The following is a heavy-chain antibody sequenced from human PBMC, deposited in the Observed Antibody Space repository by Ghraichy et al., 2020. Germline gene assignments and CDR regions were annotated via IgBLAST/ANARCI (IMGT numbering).Heavy chain of an antibody. CDR2: ISGSGGST. D-gene: IGHD3-10*01. J-gene: IGHJ6*02. CDR1: GFTFSSYA. CDR3: AKGGVANYYYYGMDV. Sequence: GGSLRLSCAASGFTFSSYAMSWVRQAPGKGLEWVSAISGSGGSTYYADSVKGRFTISRDNSKNTRYLQMNSLRAEDMAVYYCAKGGVANYYYYGMDVWGQGTTVTVSS. V-gene: IGHV3-23*01.